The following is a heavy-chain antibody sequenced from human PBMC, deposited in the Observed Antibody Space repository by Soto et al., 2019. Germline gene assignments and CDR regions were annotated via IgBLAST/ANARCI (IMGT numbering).Heavy chain of an antibody. V-gene: IGHV4-34*01. CDR3: ARGYRGYRYGSVPPGYFDY. J-gene: IGHJ4*02. D-gene: IGHD5-18*01. CDR2: INHSGST. Sequence: SETLSLTCAVYGGSFSGYYWSWIRQPPGKGLEWIGEINHSGSTNYNPSLKSRVTISVDTSKNQFSLKLSSVTAADTAVYYCARGYRGYRYGSVPPGYFDYWGQGTLVTVSS. CDR1: GGSFSGYY.